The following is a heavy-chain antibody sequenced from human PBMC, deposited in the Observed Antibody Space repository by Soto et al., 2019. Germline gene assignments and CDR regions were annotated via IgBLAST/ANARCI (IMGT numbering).Heavy chain of an antibody. J-gene: IGHJ6*03. CDR1: GGSISSYY. Sequence: PSETLSLTCTVSGGSISSYYWSWIRQPPGKGLEWNGYIYYSGSTNYNPSLKSRVTISVDTSKNQFSLKLSSVTAADTAVYYCARDAYDYWSGYYTGLDYYYYMDVWGKGTTVTVSS. CDR2: IYYSGST. CDR3: ARDAYDYWSGYYTGLDYYYYMDV. V-gene: IGHV4-59*01. D-gene: IGHD3-3*01.